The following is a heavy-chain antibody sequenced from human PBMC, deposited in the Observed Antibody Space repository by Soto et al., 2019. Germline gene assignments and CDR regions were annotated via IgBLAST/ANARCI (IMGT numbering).Heavy chain of an antibody. V-gene: IGHV1-69*12. J-gene: IGHJ5*02. CDR1: GGTFSSYA. CDR2: IIPIFGTA. D-gene: IGHD3-10*01. Sequence: QVQLVQSGAEVKKPGSSVKVSCKASGGTFSSYAISWVRQAPGQGLEWMGGIIPIFGTATYAQKFQGRVTITADESTSPAYMELSSLRSEDTAVYYCARGGYGSGSRWFDPWGQGTLVTVSS. CDR3: ARGGYGSGSRWFDP.